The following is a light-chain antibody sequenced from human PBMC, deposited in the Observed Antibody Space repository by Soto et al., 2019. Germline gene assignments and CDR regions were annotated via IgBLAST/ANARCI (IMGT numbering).Light chain of an antibody. CDR2: GAS. J-gene: IGKJ1*01. V-gene: IGKV3-20*01. CDR1: QSVSSSY. Sequence: EIVLTQSPGTLSLSPGERATLSCRASQSVSSSYLAWYQQKPGQAPRLLIYGASSRATGIPDRFSGSGSGTDFTLTISGLEPEDFAVYYCQQYGSSRTFGQGT. CDR3: QQYGSSRT.